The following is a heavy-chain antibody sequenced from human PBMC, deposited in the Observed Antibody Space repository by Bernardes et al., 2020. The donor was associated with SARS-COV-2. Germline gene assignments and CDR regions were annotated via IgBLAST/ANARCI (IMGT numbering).Heavy chain of an antibody. CDR3: TRDVSWGQQLP. CDR1: GFTFSNYC. J-gene: IGHJ5*02. CDR2: ITNDGSTT. Sequence: GGSLRLSCAASGFTFSNYCMHWVRQAPGKGLVWVSRITNDGSTTWYADSVKGRFTISRDNAKNTLYLQMNSLRVEDTAVYYCTRDVSWGQQLPWGQGTLVTVSS. D-gene: IGHD6-13*01. V-gene: IGHV3-74*01.